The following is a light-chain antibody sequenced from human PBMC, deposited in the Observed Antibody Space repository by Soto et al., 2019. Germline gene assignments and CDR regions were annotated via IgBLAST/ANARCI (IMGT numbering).Light chain of an antibody. CDR2: EVS. J-gene: IGLJ3*02. V-gene: IGLV2-8*01. CDR1: SSYVGGYNY. Sequence: QSALTKPPSAAGSPGQSVTISCTGTSSYVGGYNYVSGYQQHPGKAPKLMIYEVSKRPSGVPDRFAGSKSGNTASLTVSGLKAEDEDDYYCNSFAGSNNLVFGGGTKLTVL. CDR3: NSFAGSNNLV.